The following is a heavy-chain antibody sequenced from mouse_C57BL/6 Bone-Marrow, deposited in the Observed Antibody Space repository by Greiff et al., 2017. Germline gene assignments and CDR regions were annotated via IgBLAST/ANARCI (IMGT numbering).Heavy chain of an antibody. CDR2: ISSGGSYT. V-gene: IGHV5-6*01. D-gene: IGHD3-2*01. CDR3: ARHGGQLAFAY. CDR1: GFTFSSYG. Sequence: EVHLVEPGGDLVKPGGSLKLSCAASGFTFSSYGMSWVRQTPDKRLEWVATISSGGSYTYYPDSVKGRFTISRDNAKNTLYLQMSSLKSEDTARYYCARHGGQLAFAYWGQGTLVTVSA. J-gene: IGHJ3*01.